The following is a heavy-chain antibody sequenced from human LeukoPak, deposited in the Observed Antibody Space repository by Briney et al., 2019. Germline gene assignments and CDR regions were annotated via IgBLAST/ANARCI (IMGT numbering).Heavy chain of an antibody. J-gene: IGHJ3*02. V-gene: IGHV3-74*01. Sequence: RTGGSLRLSCAASGSTFRDQYMDWVRQAPGKGLVWVSRIYSDGNSPTYADSVKGRFTLSRDNAKNTLYLQMNSLRAEDTAVYYCARGGRPPEALGDTFDMWGQGTMVTVSS. CDR3: ARGGRPPEALGDTFDM. CDR1: GSTFRDQY. CDR2: IYSDGNSP. D-gene: IGHD1-26*01.